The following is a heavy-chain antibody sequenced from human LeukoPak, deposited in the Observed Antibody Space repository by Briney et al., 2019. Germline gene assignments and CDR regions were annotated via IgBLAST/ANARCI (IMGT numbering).Heavy chain of an antibody. CDR3: ATLENSGYPNAFEI. CDR1: GGSIRSGGFF. CDR2: IYYTGST. Sequence: ASETLSLTCTVSGGSIRSGGFFWSWIRQPPGKGLECLGYIYYTGSTYYTPSRKSRLTMSVDTSKHPSSLTLTALTVAETAAYYCATLENSGYPNAFEIWGQGTPVVVSS. D-gene: IGHD3-22*01. V-gene: IGHV4-30-4*01. J-gene: IGHJ3*02.